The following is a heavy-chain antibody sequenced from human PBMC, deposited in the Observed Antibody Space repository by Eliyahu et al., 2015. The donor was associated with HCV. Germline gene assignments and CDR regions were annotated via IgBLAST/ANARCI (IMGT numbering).Heavy chain of an antibody. V-gene: IGHV5-51*01. CDR2: IYPXXSDS. Sequence: EVQLVQSGPQVKKPGESLXXSCXXSXYIFTTYWIGWARQMPGGGLEWMGVIYPXXSDSRYSPSFQGQITMSADKSINTAYLHWSSLRASDTAMYYCARRGSGDPPGPGDYWGQGTLVTVTS. J-gene: IGHJ4*02. CDR1: XYIFTTYW. CDR3: ARRGSGDPPGPGDY. D-gene: IGHD4-17*01.